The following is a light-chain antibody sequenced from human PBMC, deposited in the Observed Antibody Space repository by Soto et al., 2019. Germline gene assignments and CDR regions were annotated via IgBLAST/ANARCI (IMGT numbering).Light chain of an antibody. J-gene: IGLJ1*01. CDR1: SSDVGSGSHNL. CDR2: EGT. CDR3: CSYAGSFTYV. V-gene: IGLV2-23*01. Sequence: QSALTQPASVSGSPGQSITLSCTGTSSDVGSGSHNLVSWYQQRPGKAPKVMIYEGTKRPSGVSNRFSGSKSGNTASLTISGLQAEYEADDYCCSYAGSFTYVFGTGTKLTVL.